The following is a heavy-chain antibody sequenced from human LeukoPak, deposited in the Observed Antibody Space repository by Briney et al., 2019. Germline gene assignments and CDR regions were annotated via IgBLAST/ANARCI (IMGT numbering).Heavy chain of an antibody. CDR2: INWNSGSI. CDR1: GFTFDDYA. Sequence: GGSLRLSCAASGFTFDDYAMHWVRQAPGKGLEWVSGINWNSGSIGYADSVKGRFTISRDNAKNSLYLQMNSLRAEDTALYYCAKVADDAFDIWGQGTMVTVSS. V-gene: IGHV3-9*01. J-gene: IGHJ3*02. CDR3: AKVADDAFDI. D-gene: IGHD6-19*01.